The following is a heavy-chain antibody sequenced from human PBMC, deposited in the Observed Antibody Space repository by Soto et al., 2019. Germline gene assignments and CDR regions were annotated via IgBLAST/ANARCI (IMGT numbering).Heavy chain of an antibody. J-gene: IGHJ4*02. V-gene: IGHV1-46*01. Sequence: ASVKVSCKASGYTLIMYYIHWMRQAPGQGLEWMGLINPSGGSTTYAQKFQGRVTMTRDTSTSTVYMDLGSLKSEDTAVYYCARSPYSSGYYYAIEYWGQGTEVTVSS. CDR3: ARSPYSSGYYYAIEY. CDR1: GYTLIMYY. CDR2: INPSGGST. D-gene: IGHD3-22*01.